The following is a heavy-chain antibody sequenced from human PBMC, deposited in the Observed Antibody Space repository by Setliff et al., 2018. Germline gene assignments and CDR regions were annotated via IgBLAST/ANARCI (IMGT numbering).Heavy chain of an antibody. CDR1: GGTFSDYY. V-gene: IGHV4-34*01. CDR2: INHTGTT. Sequence: SETLSLTCTAYGGTFSDYYWTWIRQPPGKGLEWIGEINHTGTTNYNPSLKSRVTISVDTSKNQFSLTMSSVTAADAAVYYCARGRNVAARLLDTWGQGSRVTVSS. J-gene: IGHJ5*02. CDR3: ARGRNVAARLLDT. D-gene: IGHD6-6*01.